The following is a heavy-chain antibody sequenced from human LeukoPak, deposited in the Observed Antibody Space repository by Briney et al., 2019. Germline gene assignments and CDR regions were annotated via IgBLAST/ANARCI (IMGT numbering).Heavy chain of an antibody. CDR2: INPNSGGT. CDR1: GYTFTGYY. V-gene: IGHV1-2*02. J-gene: IGHJ6*03. CDR3: ARVFDDSYYYYYMDV. Sequence: ASVKVSCKASGYTFTGYYMHWVRQAPGQGLEWMGWINPNSGGTNYAQKFQGRVTMTRDTSISTAYMELSRLRSDDTAVYYCARVFDDSYYYYYMDVWGKGTTVTVSS. D-gene: IGHD2-21*02.